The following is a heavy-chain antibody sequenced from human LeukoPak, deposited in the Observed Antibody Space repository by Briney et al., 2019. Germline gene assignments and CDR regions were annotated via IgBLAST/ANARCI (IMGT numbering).Heavy chain of an antibody. CDR3: ARGSHYDSGGYYYPNCFDP. CDR2: IHYDGSNK. J-gene: IGHJ5*02. CDR1: GFTFSSYG. Sequence: GGSLRLSCAASGFTFSSYGMHWVRQAPGKGLEWVAFIHYDGSNKYHADSVKGRFTISRDNSKNTLYLQMNILRAEDTAVYYCARGSHYDSGGYYYPNCFDPWGQGTLVTVSS. D-gene: IGHD3-22*01. V-gene: IGHV3-30*02.